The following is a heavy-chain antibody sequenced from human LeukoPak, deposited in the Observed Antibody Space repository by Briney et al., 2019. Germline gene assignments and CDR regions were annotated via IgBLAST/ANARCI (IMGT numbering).Heavy chain of an antibody. V-gene: IGHV4-59*01. CDR2: IYYSGST. J-gene: IGHJ5*02. CDR3: ARDKGSFHNWFDP. Sequence: SETLSLTCTVSGGSISSYYWSWIRQPPGKGLEWIGYIYYSGSTNYNPSLKSRVTISVDTSKNQFSLKLSSVTAADTAVYYCARDKGSFHNWFDPWGQGILVTVSS. CDR1: GGSISSYY.